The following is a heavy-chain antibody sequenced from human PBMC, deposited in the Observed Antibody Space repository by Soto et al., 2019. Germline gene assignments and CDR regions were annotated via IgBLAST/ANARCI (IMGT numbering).Heavy chain of an antibody. CDR2: IYYSGST. CDR1: GGSISSGGYY. CDR3: ARLRTTVTPYYFDY. Sequence: QVQLQESGPGLVKPSQTLSLTCTVSGGSISSGGYYWSWIRQHPGKGLEWIGYIYYSGSTYYNPSLKSRVTMSVDTSKNQFSLKRGSVTAADTAVYYCARLRTTVTPYYFDYWGQGTLVTVSS. V-gene: IGHV4-31*03. D-gene: IGHD4-17*01. J-gene: IGHJ4*02.